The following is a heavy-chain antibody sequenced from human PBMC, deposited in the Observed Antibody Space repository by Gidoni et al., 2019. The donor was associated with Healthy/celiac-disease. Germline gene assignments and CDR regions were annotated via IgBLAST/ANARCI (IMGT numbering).Heavy chain of an antibody. CDR3: ARGKGSGSRYYYYGMDV. Sequence: VQLVASGGGVVQPGRSLRLSCAGSGFTFSSYGMHWVRQAPGKGLEWVAVIWYDGSNKYYADSVKGRFTISRDNSKNTLYLQMNSLRAEDTAVYYCARGKGSGSRYYYYGMDVWGQGTTVTVSS. D-gene: IGHD3-3*01. J-gene: IGHJ6*02. V-gene: IGHV3-33*08. CDR2: IWYDGSNK. CDR1: GFTFSSYG.